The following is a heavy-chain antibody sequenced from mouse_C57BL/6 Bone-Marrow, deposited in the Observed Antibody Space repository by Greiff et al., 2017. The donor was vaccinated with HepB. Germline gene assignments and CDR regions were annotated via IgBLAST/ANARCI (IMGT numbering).Heavy chain of an antibody. CDR3: ARSGKLGRYYFDY. CDR1: GYTFTSYW. CDR2: IYPGSGST. Sequence: QVHVKQPGAELVKPGASVKMSCKASGYTFTSYWITWVKQRPGQGLEWIGDIYPGSGSTNYNEKFKSKATLTVDTSSSTAYMQLSSLTSEDSAVYYCARSGKLGRYYFDYWGQGTTLTVSS. D-gene: IGHD4-1*01. V-gene: IGHV1-55*01. J-gene: IGHJ2*01.